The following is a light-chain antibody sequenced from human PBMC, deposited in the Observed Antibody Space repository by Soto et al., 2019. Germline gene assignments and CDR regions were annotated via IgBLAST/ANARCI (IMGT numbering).Light chain of an antibody. CDR1: QDISDF. CDR3: LQNNRYPCT. V-gene: IGKV1-17*03. Sequence: DIQMTQSPSAMSASVGDRVTITCRASQDISDFLAWFQQKPGEVPKRLIYAASSFESGVPSRFRGSGSVTEFTHTISSLQPEDLATYYALQNNRYPCTFCQVTQVDIK. CDR2: AAS. J-gene: IGKJ1*01.